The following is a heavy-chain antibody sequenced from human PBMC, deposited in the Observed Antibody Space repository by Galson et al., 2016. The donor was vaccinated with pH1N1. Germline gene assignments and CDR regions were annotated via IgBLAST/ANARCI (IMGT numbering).Heavy chain of an antibody. Sequence: SVKVSCKASGYTFTSNAMNWVRQAPGQGLELMGWINTNTGNPTYAQGFTGRFVFSLDTSVSMAYLQISSLKAEDTAVYYCARSDCSSTSCYGGSYYYYGMDVWGQGTTVTVSS. CDR1: GYTFTSNA. V-gene: IGHV7-4-1*04. CDR2: INTNTGNP. CDR3: ARSDCSSTSCYGGSYYYYGMDV. J-gene: IGHJ6*02. D-gene: IGHD2-2*01.